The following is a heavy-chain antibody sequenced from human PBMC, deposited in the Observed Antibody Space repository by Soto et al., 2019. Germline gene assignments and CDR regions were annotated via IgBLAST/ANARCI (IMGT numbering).Heavy chain of an antibody. J-gene: IGHJ3*02. CDR2: IRSKAYGGTT. V-gene: IGHV3-49*04. CDR3: TRDRINVLRYFDWSPDAFDI. D-gene: IGHD3-9*01. Sequence: PGGSLRLSCAASGFTFCNAWMSWVLQAPGKGLEWVGFIRSKAYGGTTEYAASVKGRFTISRDDSKSIAYLQMNSLKTEDTAVNYCTRDRINVLRYFDWSPDAFDIWGQGTMVTVSS. CDR1: GFTFCNAW.